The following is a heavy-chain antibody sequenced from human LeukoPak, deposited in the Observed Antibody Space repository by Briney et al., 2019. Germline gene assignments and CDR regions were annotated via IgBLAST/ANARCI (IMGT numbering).Heavy chain of an antibody. D-gene: IGHD5-18*01. CDR3: ARFSGYSYGYPPFGYYYYMDV. CDR2: ISAYNGNT. CDR1: GYTFTSYG. Sequence: ASVKVSCKASGYTFTSYGISWVRQAPGQGLEWMGWISAYNGNTDYAQKLQGRVTMTTDTSTSTAYMELRSLRSDDTAVYYCARFSGYSYGYPPFGYYYYMDVWGKGTTVTVSS. V-gene: IGHV1-18*01. J-gene: IGHJ6*03.